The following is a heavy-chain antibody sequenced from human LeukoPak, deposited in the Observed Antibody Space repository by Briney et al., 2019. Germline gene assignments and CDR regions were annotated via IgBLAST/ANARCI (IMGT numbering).Heavy chain of an antibody. J-gene: IGHJ6*02. Sequence: SETLSLTCIVSGGSITGGDLYWSWIRQPPGKGLEWIGYIYFSGSTYYNPSLKSRATISVDTSKNQFSLKLSSLIAADTAVYYCARARADFRYGMDVWGPGTTVYVS. V-gene: IGHV4-30-4*01. D-gene: IGHD6-13*01. CDR3: ARARADFRYGMDV. CDR2: IYFSGST. CDR1: GGSITGGDLY.